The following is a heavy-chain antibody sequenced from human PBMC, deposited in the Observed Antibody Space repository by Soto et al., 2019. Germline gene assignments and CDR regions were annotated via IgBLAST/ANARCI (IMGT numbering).Heavy chain of an antibody. J-gene: IGHJ6*02. D-gene: IGHD5-12*01. CDR1: GFTFDDYT. Sequence: LRLSCAASGFTFDDYTMHWVRQAPGKGLEWVSLISWDGGSTYYADSVKGRFTISRDNSKNSLYLQMNSLRTEDTALYYCATGGVATTQYYYYYGMDVWGQGTTVTVSS. CDR3: ATGGVATTQYYYYYGMDV. CDR2: ISWDGGST. V-gene: IGHV3-43*01.